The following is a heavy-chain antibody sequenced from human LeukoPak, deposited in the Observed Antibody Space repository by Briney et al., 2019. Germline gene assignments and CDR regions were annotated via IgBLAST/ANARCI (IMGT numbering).Heavy chain of an antibody. CDR3: ARVSTNSRVGGYDPQWYFDL. CDR2: ISGYNGNT. CDR1: GYTFINYG. V-gene: IGHV1-18*04. Sequence: ASVKVSCKASGYTFINYGFTWVRQAPGQGLEWMGWISGYNGNTNYLQKFQGRVTMTTDTSTNTVYMELRSLSSDDTAVYYCARVSTNSRVGGYDPQWYFDLWGRGTQVTVSS. D-gene: IGHD5-12*01. J-gene: IGHJ2*01.